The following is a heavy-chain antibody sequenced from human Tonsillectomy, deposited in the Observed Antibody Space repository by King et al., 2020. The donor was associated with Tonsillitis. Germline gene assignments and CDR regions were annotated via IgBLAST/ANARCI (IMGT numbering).Heavy chain of an antibody. D-gene: IGHD6-13*01. CDR2: IRGSGDNT. CDR1: GFTFNSYA. J-gene: IGHJ4*02. CDR3: AKGLGSSWYEPFDY. Sequence: VQLVESGGGLVQPGGSLRLSCAASGFTFNSYAMSWVRQAPGKGLQWVSTIRGSGDNTYYADSVKSRFTISREHSKNTVYLQMNSVRAEDTAVYYCAKGLGSSWYEPFDYWGQGTLVTVSS. V-gene: IGHV3-23*04.